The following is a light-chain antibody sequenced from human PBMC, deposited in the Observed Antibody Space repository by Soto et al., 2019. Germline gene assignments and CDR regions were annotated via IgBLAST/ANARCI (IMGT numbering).Light chain of an antibody. V-gene: IGKV1D-12*01. CDR3: QQANSFPIT. Sequence: DIQMTQSPSSVSVSVGDRVTITCRASQGIKSWLAWYQQKPGKAPKLLIYDASSLQSGVPSRFSGSGSGTDFTLTISSLQPEDFATYYCQQANSFPITFGQGTRLEIK. J-gene: IGKJ5*01. CDR2: DAS. CDR1: QGIKSW.